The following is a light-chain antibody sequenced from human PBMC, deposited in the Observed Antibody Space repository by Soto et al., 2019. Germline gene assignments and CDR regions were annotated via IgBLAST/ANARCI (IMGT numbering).Light chain of an antibody. Sequence: IVITQSPATPSVSPGGRASLSCRARQSVSSFLAWYQQKPGQAPRLLIYGGSTRATGIPARFSGSGSGTEFTLTISSLQSEDFAVYYCQQYNNWPPWTFGQGTKVDIK. CDR2: GGS. V-gene: IGKV3-15*01. CDR3: QQYNNWPPWT. J-gene: IGKJ1*01. CDR1: QSVSSF.